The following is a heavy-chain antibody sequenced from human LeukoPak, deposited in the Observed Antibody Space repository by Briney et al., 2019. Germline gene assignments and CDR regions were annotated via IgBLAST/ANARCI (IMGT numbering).Heavy chain of an antibody. CDR1: GGSISSSSYY. CDR2: IYYSGST. D-gene: IGHD3-22*01. V-gene: IGHV4-39*01. J-gene: IGHJ4*02. CDR3: ARRPRSYYDSSGYYY. Sequence: SETLSPTCTVSGGSISSSSYYWGWIRQPPGKGLEWIGSIYYSGSTYYNPSLKSRVTISVDTSKNQFSLKLSSVTAADTAVYYCARRPRSYYDSSGYYYWGQGTLVTVSS.